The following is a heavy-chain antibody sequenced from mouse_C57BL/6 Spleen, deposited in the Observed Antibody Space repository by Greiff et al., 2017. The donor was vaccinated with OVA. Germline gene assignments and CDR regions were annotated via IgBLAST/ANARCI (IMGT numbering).Heavy chain of an antibody. CDR2: ISYDGSN. CDR3: AREVYDYDGQDWYFDV. D-gene: IGHD2-4*01. CDR1: GYSITSGYY. J-gene: IGHJ1*03. Sequence: EVQLQESGPGLVKPSQSLSLTCSVTGYSITSGYYWNWIRQFPGNKLEWMGYISYDGSNNYNPSLKNRISITRDTSKNQFFLKLNSVTTEDTATYYCAREVYDYDGQDWYFDVWGTGTTVTVSS. V-gene: IGHV3-6*01.